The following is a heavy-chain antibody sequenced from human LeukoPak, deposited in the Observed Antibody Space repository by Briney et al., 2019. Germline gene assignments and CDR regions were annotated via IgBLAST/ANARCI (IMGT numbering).Heavy chain of an antibody. CDR2: IYYSGST. CDR3: ARASKVVVITSGAFDI. Sequence: SQTLSLTCTVSGGSISSGGYYWSWIRQPAGKGLEWIGYIYYSGSTNYNPSLKSRVTISVDTSKNQFSLKLSSVTAADTAVYYCARASKVVVITSGAFDIWGQGTMVTVSS. D-gene: IGHD3-22*01. CDR1: GGSISSGGYY. J-gene: IGHJ3*02. V-gene: IGHV4-61*10.